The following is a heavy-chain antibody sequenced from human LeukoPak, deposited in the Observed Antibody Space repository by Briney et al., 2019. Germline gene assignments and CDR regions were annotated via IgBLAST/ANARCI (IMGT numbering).Heavy chain of an antibody. CDR2: IVLGAGNT. D-gene: IGHD3-3*01. Sequence: SVKVSCKASGFTFPNSAMQWVRQARGQRLVWIGWIVLGAGNTVYSHKFHDRVTITRDVSTNTAYMELDSLGSEDTAVYYCAAQRGASLHDFWSTRLFDPWGQGTLVTVSS. CDR1: GFTFPNSA. CDR3: AAQRGASLHDFWSTRLFDP. J-gene: IGHJ5*02. V-gene: IGHV1-58*02.